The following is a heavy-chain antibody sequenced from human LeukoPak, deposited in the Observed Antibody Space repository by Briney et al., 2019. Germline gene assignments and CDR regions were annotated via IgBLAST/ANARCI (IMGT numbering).Heavy chain of an antibody. CDR1: GFSLTHYGMC. D-gene: IGHD5-18*01. V-gene: IGHV2-70*11. Sequence: SGPTLVNPTQTLTLTCSFSGFSLTHYGMCVSWIRQSPRKPLEWLARIDWDDDEWFTTSLKTRLSISKDTSKNQVVITMTNMDPADTATYYCARDQMTDMVLGIFDYWGQGTLVTVSS. CDR2: IDWDDDE. CDR3: ARDQMTDMVLGIFDY. J-gene: IGHJ4*02.